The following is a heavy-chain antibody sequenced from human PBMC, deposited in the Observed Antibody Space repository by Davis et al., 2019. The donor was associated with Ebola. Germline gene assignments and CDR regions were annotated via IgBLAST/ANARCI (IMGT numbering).Heavy chain of an antibody. Sequence: HPQTLSLTCALSVDSVSTNSGAWNWIRQSPSRCLEWLGRTYYNSKWYYYYAVSVKSRITIYQDTSKNQFSLQLNFVTPEDTAVYFCARGWLQPGVDVWGKGTTVIVSS. CDR1: VDSVSTNSGA. CDR3: ARGWLQPGVDV. CDR2: TYYNSKWYY. J-gene: IGHJ6*04. V-gene: IGHV6-1*01. D-gene: IGHD5-24*01.